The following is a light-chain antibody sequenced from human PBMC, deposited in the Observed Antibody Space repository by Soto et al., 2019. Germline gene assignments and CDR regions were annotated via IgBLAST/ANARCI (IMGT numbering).Light chain of an antibody. Sequence: DIQMTQSPSSLSASVGDRVTITCRASQSIDTYLNWYQQKPGKAPKVLIYVASRLQTGVPSRFSGSGSGTDFTLTITSLQPEDFATYFCQQSYTTPWTFGQGTKVDI. J-gene: IGKJ1*01. CDR2: VAS. CDR1: QSIDTY. CDR3: QQSYTTPWT. V-gene: IGKV1-39*01.